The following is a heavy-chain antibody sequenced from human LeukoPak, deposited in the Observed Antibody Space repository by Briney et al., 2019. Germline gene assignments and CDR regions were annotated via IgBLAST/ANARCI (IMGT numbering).Heavy chain of an antibody. CDR1: GFTFSSYA. Sequence: GGSLRLSCAASGFTFSSYAMSWVRQAPGKGLEWVSAISGSGGSTYYADSVKGRFTISRDNAKNSLYLQMNSLRAEDTALYYCAKDIGSPKGYFDYWGQGTLVTVSS. D-gene: IGHD1-26*01. CDR2: ISGSGGST. V-gene: IGHV3-23*01. J-gene: IGHJ4*02. CDR3: AKDIGSPKGYFDY.